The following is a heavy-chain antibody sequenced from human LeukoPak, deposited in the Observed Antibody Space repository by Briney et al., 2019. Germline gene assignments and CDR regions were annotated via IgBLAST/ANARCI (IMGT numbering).Heavy chain of an antibody. CDR1: GDSISSGFF. V-gene: IGHV4-38-2*02. CDR3: ARDKDLPPPPGIGAGPRLTWFDP. D-gene: IGHD6-13*01. CDR2: VYRTGNT. J-gene: IGHJ5*02. Sequence: SETLSLTCTVSGDSISSGFFWGWIRQSPDKGPEWIGSVYRTGNTYYEASLKSRVTISVDTSRNQFSLELRSVTAADTAIYYCARDKDLPPPPGIGAGPRLTWFDPWGQGTRVTVSS.